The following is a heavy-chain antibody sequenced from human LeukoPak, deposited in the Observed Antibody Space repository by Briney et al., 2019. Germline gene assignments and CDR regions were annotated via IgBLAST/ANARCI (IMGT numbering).Heavy chain of an antibody. D-gene: IGHD3-22*01. J-gene: IGHJ4*02. CDR3: ATSLGYDSSGYYAY. CDR2: IIPIFGTA. CDR1: GGTFSSYA. V-gene: IGHV1-69*13. Sequence: GASVKVSCKASGGTFSSYAISWVRQAPGQGLEWMGGIIPIFGTANYAQKCQGRVTITADESTSTAYMKLSSLRSEDTAVYYCATSLGYDSSGYYAYWGQGTLVTVSS.